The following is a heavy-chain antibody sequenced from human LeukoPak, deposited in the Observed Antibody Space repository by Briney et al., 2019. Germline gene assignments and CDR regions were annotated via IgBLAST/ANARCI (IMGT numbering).Heavy chain of an antibody. CDR3: ARDRVCDSSGSPRPFDY. V-gene: IGHV1-18*01. CDR2: ISAYNGNT. CDR1: GYTFTSYG. Sequence: ASVKVSCKASGYTFTSYGISWVRQAPGLGLEWMGWISAYNGNTNYAQKLQGRVTMTTDTSTSTAYMELRSLRSDDTAVYYCARDRVCDSSGSPRPFDYWGQGTLVTVSS. D-gene: IGHD3-22*01. J-gene: IGHJ4*02.